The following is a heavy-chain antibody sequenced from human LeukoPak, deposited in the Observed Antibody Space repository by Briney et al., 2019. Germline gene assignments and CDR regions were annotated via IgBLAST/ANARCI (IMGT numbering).Heavy chain of an antibody. CDR2: IKQDGSEK. V-gene: IGHV3-7*01. CDR1: GFTSSSYW. J-gene: IGHJ4*02. CDR3: VRVYRSSSGYCFDY. D-gene: IGHD6-6*01. Sequence: PGGSLRLSCAASGFTSSSYWMSWVRQAPGKGLEWVANIKQDGSEKYYVDSVKGRFTISRDNAKNSLYLQMNSLRAEDTAVYYCVRVYRSSSGYCFDYWGQGTLVTVSS.